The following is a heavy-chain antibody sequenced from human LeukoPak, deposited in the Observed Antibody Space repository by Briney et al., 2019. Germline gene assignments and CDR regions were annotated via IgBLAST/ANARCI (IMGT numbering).Heavy chain of an antibody. J-gene: IGHJ5*02. CDR1: GFTFSSYA. Sequence: GGSLRLSCAASGFTFSSYAMSWVRQAPGKGLDWVSGISGSGGSTNHADSVKGRFTISRDNSKNTLYLQMNSLRAKDTALYYCAKGGGFSSSWLANWFDPWGQGTLVTVSS. CDR2: ISGSGGST. V-gene: IGHV3-23*01. D-gene: IGHD6-6*01. CDR3: AKGGGFSSSWLANWFDP.